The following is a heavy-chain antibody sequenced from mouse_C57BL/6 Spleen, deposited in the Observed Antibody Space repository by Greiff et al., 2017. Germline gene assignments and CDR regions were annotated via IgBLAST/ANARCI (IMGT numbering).Heavy chain of an antibody. CDR3: ARYDGYYDYAMDY. CDR2: IAPEDGDT. Sequence: VQLQQSGAELVKPGASVKLSCTASGFNIKDYYMHWVKQRTEQGLEWIGRIAPEDGDTKYAPKFQGKATITTDTSSNTAYMQRSSLTSEDTAVYYCARYDGYYDYAMDYWGQGTSVTVSS. CDR1: GFNIKDYY. J-gene: IGHJ4*01. D-gene: IGHD2-3*01. V-gene: IGHV14-2*01.